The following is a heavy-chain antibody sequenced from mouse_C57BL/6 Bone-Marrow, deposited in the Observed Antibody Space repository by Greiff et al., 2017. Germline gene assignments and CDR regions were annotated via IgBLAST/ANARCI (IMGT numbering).Heavy chain of an antibody. CDR2: IDPSDSYT. Sequence: QVQLQQPGAELVMPGASVKLSCKASGYTFTSYWMHLVKQRPGQGLAWIGEIDPSDSYTNYNQKFKGKSTLTVDKSSITAYMQLSSLTSEDSAVYYCARPNYYGSSHWFAYWGQGTLVTVAA. D-gene: IGHD1-1*01. V-gene: IGHV1-69*01. CDR1: GYTFTSYW. CDR3: ARPNYYGSSHWFAY. J-gene: IGHJ3*01.